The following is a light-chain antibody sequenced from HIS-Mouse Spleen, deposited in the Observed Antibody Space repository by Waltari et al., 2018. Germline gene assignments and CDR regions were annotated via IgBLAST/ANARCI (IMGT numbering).Light chain of an antibody. CDR2: GAS. V-gene: IGKV3-15*01. J-gene: IGKJ1*01. CDR1: QSVSSN. CDR3: QQYNNWPWT. Sequence: EIVMTQSPATLSVSPGERATLSCRASQSVSSNLAWYQQKPGQAPRLHIYGASTRATGIPARFSGSGYGIEFTLTIRSMQSEDFAVYYCQQYNNWPWTFGQGTKVEIK.